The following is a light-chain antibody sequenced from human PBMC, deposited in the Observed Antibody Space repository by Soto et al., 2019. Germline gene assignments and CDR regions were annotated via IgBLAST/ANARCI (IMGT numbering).Light chain of an antibody. CDR2: SDN. CDR3: ATWDASLSGRV. CDR1: NSNIGNNF. J-gene: IGLJ7*01. V-gene: IGLV1-47*02. Sequence: QSVLTQPPSASGTPGQRVTISCSGSNSNIGNNFVSWYQQLPGAAPKLLIYSDNQRPSGVTDRVSASKSGTSASLAISGLRSEDEADYYCATWDASLSGRVFGGGTQLTVL.